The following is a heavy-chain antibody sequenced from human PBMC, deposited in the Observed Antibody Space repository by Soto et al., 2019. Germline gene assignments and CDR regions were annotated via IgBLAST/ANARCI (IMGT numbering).Heavy chain of an antibody. Sequence: QVQLVQSGAEVKKPGSSVKVSCKASGGTFSSYAISWVRQAPGQGLEWMGGIIPIFGTANYAQKFQGRVTITAGESTSRANMELSSLSPDDRAEYYCARGGGYCSSPVFPEYYYYGMDVWGQVSTVTVCS. D-gene: IGHD2-2*01. CDR1: GGTFSSYA. CDR3: ARGGGYCSSPVFPEYYYYGMDV. CDR2: IIPIFGTA. J-gene: IGHJ6*02. V-gene: IGHV1-69*01.